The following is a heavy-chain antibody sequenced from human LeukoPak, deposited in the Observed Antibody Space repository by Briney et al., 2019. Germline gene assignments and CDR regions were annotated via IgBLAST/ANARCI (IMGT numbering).Heavy chain of an antibody. CDR1: GGSISSYY. CDR2: IYYSGST. CDR3: ARGPYGKLDY. Sequence: PSETLSLTCTVSGGSISSYYWSWIRQPPGKGLEWIGYIYYSGSTNYNPPLKSRVTISVDTSKNQFSLKLSSVTAADTAVYYCARGPYGKLDYWGQGTLVTVSS. V-gene: IGHV4-59*01. D-gene: IGHD4-17*01. J-gene: IGHJ4*02.